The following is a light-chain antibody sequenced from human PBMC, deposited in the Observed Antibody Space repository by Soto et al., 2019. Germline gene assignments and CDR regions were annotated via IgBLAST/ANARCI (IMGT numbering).Light chain of an antibody. CDR3: AAWYDSLNAYV. CDR1: DSNIGPNT. CDR2: NND. Sequence: QSVLTQPPSASGTPGQRVTISCSGGDSNIGPNTVNCYRQLPGTDPKLLIHNNDQRPSGGPDCISGSKSGTSASLAISGLHSDDEADYYCAAWYDSLNAYVFGIGTKVTVL. J-gene: IGLJ1*01. V-gene: IGLV1-44*01.